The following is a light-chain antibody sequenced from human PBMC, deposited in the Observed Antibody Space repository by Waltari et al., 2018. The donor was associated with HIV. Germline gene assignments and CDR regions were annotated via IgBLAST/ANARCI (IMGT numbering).Light chain of an antibody. CDR3: WSYTSSDTFV. V-gene: IGLV2-14*01. CDR1: NTDVGRYNS. Sequence: QSALTQPVSVSGSPGPSIAISCIGTNTDVGRYNSVSWYQHHPGKAPKLIIYEVSNRPSEVSNRFSGSKSGDTAFLTISGLHGEDEADYYCWSYTSSDTFVFGTGTKVTVL. J-gene: IGLJ1*01. CDR2: EVS.